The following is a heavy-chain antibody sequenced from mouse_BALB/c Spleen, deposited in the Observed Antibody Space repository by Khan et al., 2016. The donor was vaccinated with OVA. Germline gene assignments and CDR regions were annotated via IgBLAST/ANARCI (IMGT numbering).Heavy chain of an antibody. CDR1: GFSLTDYG. D-gene: IGHD1-1*01. V-gene: IGHV2-6-5*01. CDR3: AKKLILYPYYFDY. CDR2: IWGGGST. Sequence: QVQLKQSGPGLVAPSQSLSITCTVSGFSLTDYGVSWIRQPPGKGLEWLGVIWGGGSTYYNSALKSSLSISKDNSKRQVFLKMNRLQTDDTAMYYGAKKLILYPYYFDYWGQGTTLTVSS. J-gene: IGHJ2*01.